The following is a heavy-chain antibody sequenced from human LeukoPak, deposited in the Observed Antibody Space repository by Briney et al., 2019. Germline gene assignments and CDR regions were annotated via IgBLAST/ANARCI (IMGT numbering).Heavy chain of an antibody. Sequence: GGSLRLSCAASGFTFSSFAMSWVRQAPGKGLEWVSVITPSDGSTYYPDSVRGRFTISRDNSKNTMYLQMNSLRAEDTAVYYCSTARTWTMVTNDFYYGMDVWGKGTTVIVSS. CDR1: GFTFSSFA. J-gene: IGHJ6*04. CDR3: STARTWTMVTNDFYYGMDV. CDR2: ITPSDGST. D-gene: IGHD4-17*01. V-gene: IGHV3-23*01.